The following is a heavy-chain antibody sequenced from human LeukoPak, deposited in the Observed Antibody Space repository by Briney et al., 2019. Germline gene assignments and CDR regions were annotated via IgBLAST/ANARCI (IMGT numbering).Heavy chain of an antibody. D-gene: IGHD3-10*01. Sequence: GRSLRLSCAASGFTFDDYAMHWVRQAPGKGLEWVSGISWNSGSIGYADSVKGRFTISRDNAKNSLYLQMNSLRAEDTALYYCAKDIGDIGSGWGQGTLVTVSS. CDR3: AKDIGDIGSG. CDR1: GFTFDDYA. V-gene: IGHV3-9*01. J-gene: IGHJ4*02. CDR2: ISWNSGSI.